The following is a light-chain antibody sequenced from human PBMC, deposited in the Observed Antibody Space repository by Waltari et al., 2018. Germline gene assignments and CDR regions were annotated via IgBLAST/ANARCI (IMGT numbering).Light chain of an antibody. CDR2: EVI. J-gene: IGLJ3*02. CDR1: AVVFGPF. V-gene: IGLV2-23*02. Sequence: HSPLPHPPPVPGPLGNPTTTSSPGPAVVFGPFFPWYQQHPGKAPKLMIYEVIKRPSGVSNRFSGSKSGNTASLTVSGLQAEDEAVYYCCSSPPWMFGGGTKLTVL. CDR3: CSSPPWM.